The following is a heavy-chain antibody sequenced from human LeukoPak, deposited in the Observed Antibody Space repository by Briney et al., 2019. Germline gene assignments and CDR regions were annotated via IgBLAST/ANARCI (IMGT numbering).Heavy chain of an antibody. J-gene: IGHJ4*02. CDR2: IYYSGTT. D-gene: IGHD1-7*01. V-gene: IGHV4-39*07. CDR3: SRVGDLGITGATGAFDC. CDR1: GGSISSSDYY. Sequence: SETLSLTCTVSGGSISSSDYYWGWIRQPPGKGLEWIASIYYSGTTHYNPSHQSRVTISVDTSKNQFSLKLSSVTAADTAVYYCSRVGDLGITGATGAFDCWGQGTLVTVSS.